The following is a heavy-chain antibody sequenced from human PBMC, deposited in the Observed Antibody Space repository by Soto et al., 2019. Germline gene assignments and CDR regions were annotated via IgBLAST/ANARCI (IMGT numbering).Heavy chain of an antibody. V-gene: IGHV4-39*01. D-gene: IGHD3-22*01. Sequence: QLQLQESGPGLVKPSETLSLTCTVSGGSISSSSYYWGWIRQPPGKGLEWIGSIYYSGSTYYNPSLKSRVTISVDTSKNQFSLKLSSVTAADTAVYYCARVPRRYYYDSSGSYLIDAFDIWGQGTMVTVSS. CDR2: IYYSGST. J-gene: IGHJ3*02. CDR3: ARVPRRYYYDSSGSYLIDAFDI. CDR1: GGSISSSSYY.